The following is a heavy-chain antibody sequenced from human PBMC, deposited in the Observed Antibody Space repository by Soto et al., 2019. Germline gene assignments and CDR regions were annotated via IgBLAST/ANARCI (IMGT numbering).Heavy chain of an antibody. D-gene: IGHD1-26*01. J-gene: IGHJ6*02. CDR3: ARARHLYSGSYYYYYYYGMDV. V-gene: IGHV4-34*01. CDR1: GGSFSGYY. CDR2: INHSGST. Sequence: NPSETLFLTCAVYGGSFSGYYWSWIRQPPGKGLEWIGEINHSGSTNYNPSLKSRVTISVDTSKNQFSLKLSSVTAADTAVYYCARARHLYSGSYYYYYYYGMDVWGQGTTVTVSS.